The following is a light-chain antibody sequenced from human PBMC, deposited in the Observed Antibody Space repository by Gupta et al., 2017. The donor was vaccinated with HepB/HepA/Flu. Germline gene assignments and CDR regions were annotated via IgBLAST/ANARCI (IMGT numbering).Light chain of an antibody. CDR3: QKYDNFLRSH. CDR1: QDILNF. J-gene: IGKJ4*01. Sequence: DIQMPQSPSSLYASVGDRVTITCQASQDILNFMNWYQQKPGQAPKLLVYDASKLETGVPSRFSGSGSGTVFNFTISSLQSEDIATYYCQKYDNFLRSHFGGGTKVDIK. CDR2: DAS. V-gene: IGKV1-33*01.